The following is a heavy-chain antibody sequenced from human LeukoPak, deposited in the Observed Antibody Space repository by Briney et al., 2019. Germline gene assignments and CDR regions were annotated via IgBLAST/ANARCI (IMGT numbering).Heavy chain of an antibody. Sequence: GGSLRLSCAASGFTFSSYGMHWVRQAPGKGLEWVAFIRYDGSNKYYADSVKGRFTISRDNAKNSLYLQMNSLRAEDTAVYYCARDLRYCSSTSCYTLDVWGKGTTVTVSS. CDR3: ARDLRYCSSTSCYTLDV. CDR2: IRYDGSNK. V-gene: IGHV3-30*02. D-gene: IGHD2-2*02. CDR1: GFTFSSYG. J-gene: IGHJ6*04.